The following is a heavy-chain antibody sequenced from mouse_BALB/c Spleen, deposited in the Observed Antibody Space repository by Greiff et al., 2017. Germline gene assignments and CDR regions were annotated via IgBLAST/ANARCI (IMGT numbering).Heavy chain of an antibody. D-gene: IGHD2-3*01. CDR3: ASRWLLLDY. J-gene: IGHJ2*01. CDR2: INPGSGGT. V-gene: IGHV1-54*01. CDR1: GYAFTNYL. Sequence: QVHVKQSGAELVRPGTSVKVSCKASGYAFTNYLIEWVKQRPGQGLEWIGVINPGSGGTNYNEKFKGKATLTADKSSSTAYMQLSSLTSDDSAVYFCASRWLLLDYWGQGTTLTVSS.